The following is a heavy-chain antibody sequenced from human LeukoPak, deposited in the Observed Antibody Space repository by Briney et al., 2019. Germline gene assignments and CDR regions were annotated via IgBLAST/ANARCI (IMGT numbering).Heavy chain of an antibody. D-gene: IGHD3-16*01. Sequence: PGGSLRLSCAASGFIFRGYWMSWVRQAPGKGLEWVASINHNGNVNYYVDSVKGRFTISRDNAKNSLYLQMSNLRAEDTAVYFCARGGGLDVWGQGATVTVSS. J-gene: IGHJ6*02. CDR2: INHNGNVN. CDR3: ARGGGLDV. V-gene: IGHV3-7*03. CDR1: GFIFRGYW.